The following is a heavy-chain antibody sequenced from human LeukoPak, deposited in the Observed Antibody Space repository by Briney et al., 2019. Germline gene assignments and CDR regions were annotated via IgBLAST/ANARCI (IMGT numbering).Heavy chain of an antibody. CDR1: GFTFSSYG. CDR2: IPYDGSNK. J-gene: IGHJ4*02. D-gene: IGHD6-19*01. CDR3: AKPITSGWHQKPLDY. V-gene: IGHV3-30*18. Sequence: GGSLRLSCAASGFTFSSYGMHWVRQAPGKGLEWVAVIPYDGSNKYYADSVKGRFTISRDNSKNTLYLQMNSLRAEDTAVYYCAKPITSGWHQKPLDYWGQGTLVTVSS.